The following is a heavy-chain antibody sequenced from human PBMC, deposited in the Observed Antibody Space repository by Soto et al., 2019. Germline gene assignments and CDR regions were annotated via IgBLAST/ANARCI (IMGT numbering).Heavy chain of an antibody. D-gene: IGHD3-22*01. CDR2: ISAYNGNT. Sequence: ASVKVSCKASGYTFTNFGISWVRQAPGQGLEWMGWISAYNGNTNYAQNFQGRVTMTTDTSTSTAYMELSSLRSEDTAVYYCAGWSRDYYDSSGYYRYEFDYWGQGTLVTVSS. CDR1: GYTFTNFG. CDR3: AGWSRDYYDSSGYYRYEFDY. V-gene: IGHV1-18*01. J-gene: IGHJ4*02.